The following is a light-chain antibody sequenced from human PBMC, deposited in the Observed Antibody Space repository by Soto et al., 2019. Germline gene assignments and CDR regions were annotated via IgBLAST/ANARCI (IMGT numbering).Light chain of an antibody. Sequence: EIVMTQSPGTLSVSPGERATLSCRASQSVNSNLAWYQQKFGQAPRLLIYGASTMPSGIPARFSGSGSGTEFTLTISRLQSEDFAVYYCHQYTSWPPYTVGQRTKVEI. CDR3: HQYTSWPPYT. CDR1: QSVNSN. V-gene: IGKV3-15*01. J-gene: IGKJ2*01. CDR2: GAS.